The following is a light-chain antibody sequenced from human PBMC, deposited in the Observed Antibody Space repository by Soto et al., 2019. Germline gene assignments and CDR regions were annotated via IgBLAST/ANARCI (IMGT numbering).Light chain of an antibody. CDR3: QSYDSSLSGSNV. CDR1: SSNIGAGYD. CDR2: GNS. V-gene: IGLV1-40*01. J-gene: IGLJ1*01. Sequence: QSVLTQPPSVSGAPGQRVTISCTGSSSNIGAGYDVHWYQQLPGTAPKLLIYGNSNRPSGVPDRFSGSKSGTSASLAITGLQPEDEAEYYCQSYDSSLSGSNVFGTGTKVTVL.